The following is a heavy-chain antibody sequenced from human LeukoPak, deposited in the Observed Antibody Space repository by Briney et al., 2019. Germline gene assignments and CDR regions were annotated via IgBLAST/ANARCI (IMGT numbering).Heavy chain of an antibody. V-gene: IGHV4-39*07. CDR1: GGSISSSSYY. D-gene: IGHD2-21*02. Sequence: SETLSLTCTVSGGSISSSSYYWGWIRQPPGKGLEWIGSIYYSGITYYNPSLKSRVTISVDKSKNQFSLMLSSVTAADTAVYYCAGANCGSDCYSGPAFDIWGPGTMVTVSS. CDR2: IYYSGIT. CDR3: AGANCGSDCYSGPAFDI. J-gene: IGHJ3*02.